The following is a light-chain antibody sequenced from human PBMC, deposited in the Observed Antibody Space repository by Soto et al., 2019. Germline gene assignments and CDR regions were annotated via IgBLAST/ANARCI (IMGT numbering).Light chain of an antibody. J-gene: IGKJ1*01. CDR3: QQYNSYS. CDR1: QSISNW. Sequence: DIQMTQSPSTLPASVGDRATITCRASQSISNWFAWYQQKPGTAPKLLIYHASNLQSGVPSRFSGSGSGTEFTLTISSLQPDDFATYYCQQYNSYSFGQGTKVDI. CDR2: HAS. V-gene: IGKV1-5*01.